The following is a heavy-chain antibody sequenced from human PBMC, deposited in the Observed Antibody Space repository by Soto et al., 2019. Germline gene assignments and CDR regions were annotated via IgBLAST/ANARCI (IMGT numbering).Heavy chain of an antibody. CDR1: GFTIDEYA. Sequence: EVQLVESGGGVVHPGRSLRLSCLASGFTIDEYAMNGGRQDPGKVLEWVSSISWNSGNIVYSDSVRGRFTISRDNAKTSLHLQMNSLRAEDTALYDCTNGASTSCFSAFDLWGQGTMVTVSS. V-gene: IGHV3-9*01. CDR3: TNGASTSCFSAFDL. CDR2: ISWNSGNI. D-gene: IGHD2-2*01. J-gene: IGHJ3*01.